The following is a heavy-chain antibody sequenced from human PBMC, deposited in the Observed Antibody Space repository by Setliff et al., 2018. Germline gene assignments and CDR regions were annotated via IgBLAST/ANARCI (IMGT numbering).Heavy chain of an antibody. CDR3: ARGTSGWFPHDY. V-gene: IGHV3-7*03. D-gene: IGHD6-19*01. J-gene: IGHJ4*02. CDR2: INQRGSET. CDR1: GFTFSNYW. Sequence: GGSLRLSCAASGFTFSNYWMNWVRQAPGKGPEWVANINQRGSETHYVDSVKGRFIISRDNAKDSLYLQMNSLRGEDTAVYYCARGTSGWFPHDYWGQGTLVTVSS.